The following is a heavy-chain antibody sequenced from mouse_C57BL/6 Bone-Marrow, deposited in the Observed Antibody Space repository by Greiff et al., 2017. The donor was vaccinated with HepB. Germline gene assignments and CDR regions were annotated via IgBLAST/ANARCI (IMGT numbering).Heavy chain of an antibody. D-gene: IGHD1-1*01. CDR3: ARQNYYGSSPYYAMDY. CDR2: ISNLAYSI. Sequence: EVKLEESGGGLVQPGGSLKLSCAASGFTFSDYGMAWVRQAPRKGPEWVAFISNLAYSIYYADTVTGRFTISRENAKNTLYLEMSSLRSEDTAMYYCARQNYYGSSPYYAMDYWGQGTSVTVSS. CDR1: GFTFSDYG. V-gene: IGHV5-15*04. J-gene: IGHJ4*01.